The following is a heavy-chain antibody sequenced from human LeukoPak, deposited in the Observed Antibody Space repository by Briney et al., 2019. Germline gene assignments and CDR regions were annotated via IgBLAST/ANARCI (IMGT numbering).Heavy chain of an antibody. CDR3: ARDRYDILTN. V-gene: IGHV1-46*01. Sequence: ASVKVSCKASGYTFTSYYMRWVRQAPGQGLEWMGIINPSGGSTSYAQKFQGRVTMTRDMSTSTVYVGLSSLSSEATAVYYCARDRYDILTNWGQGTLVTVSS. J-gene: IGHJ4*02. D-gene: IGHD3-9*01. CDR1: GYTFTSYY. CDR2: INPSGGST.